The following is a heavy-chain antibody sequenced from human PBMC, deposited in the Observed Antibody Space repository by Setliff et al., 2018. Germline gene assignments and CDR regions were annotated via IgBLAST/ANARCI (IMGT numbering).Heavy chain of an antibody. D-gene: IGHD2-2*01. CDR3: AKFSSVPGSRFFDY. CDR1: GFTVSTYA. V-gene: IGHV3-23*01. Sequence: HPGGSLRLSCAASGFTVSTYAMTWVRQAPGKGLEWVSAINSGGSSTYYADSVKGRFTISRDNSKNTLYLQMNSLRAEDTAIYSCAKFSSVPGSRFFDYWGQGALVTVSS. CDR2: INSGGSST. J-gene: IGHJ4*02.